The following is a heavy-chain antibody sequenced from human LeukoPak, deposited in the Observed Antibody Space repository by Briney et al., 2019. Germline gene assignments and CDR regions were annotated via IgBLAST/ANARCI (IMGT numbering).Heavy chain of an antibody. Sequence: QPGGSLRLSCAASGFTFSGYDMHWARQATGKGLEWVSAIGSAGDTYYPGSVKGRFTISRENAKNSLYLQMNSLRAGDTAVYYCARSRSYNHFDYWGQGTLVTVSS. V-gene: IGHV3-13*01. D-gene: IGHD1-14*01. J-gene: IGHJ4*02. CDR2: IGSAGDT. CDR3: ARSRSYNHFDY. CDR1: GFTFSGYD.